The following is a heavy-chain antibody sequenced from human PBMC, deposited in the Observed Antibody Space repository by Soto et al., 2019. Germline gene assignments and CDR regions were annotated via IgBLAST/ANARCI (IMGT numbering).Heavy chain of an antibody. J-gene: IGHJ5*02. V-gene: IGHV4-30-4*01. CDR2: IYYSGST. CDR3: ARVVYSTSKRSLARWFDP. Sequence: QVQLQESGPGLVKPSQTLSLTCTVSGGSISSGDYYWSWIRQPPGKGLEWIGYIYYSGSTYYNPSLHSRLTISVDTSKNHFSPKLSPVPAADTALYYCARVVYSTSKRSLARWFDPWGQGTLVTVSS. CDR1: GGSISSGDYY. D-gene: IGHD6-6*01.